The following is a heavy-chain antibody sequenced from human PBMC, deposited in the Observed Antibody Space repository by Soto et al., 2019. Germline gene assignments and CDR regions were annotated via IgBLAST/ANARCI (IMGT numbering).Heavy chain of an antibody. CDR3: VMVDNYVTPAPQDV. CDR1: GYIFVNYG. Sequence: QVQLVQSGDEVKKPGASVKVSCKASGYIFVNYGIAWVRQAPGQGLEWMGWISPYTGNTHSATKVQGRLTMTTDTSTSTAYMDLGRLTSGDTAVYYCVMVDNYVTPAPQDVWGQGTTVSVSS. D-gene: IGHD3-16*01. J-gene: IGHJ6*02. V-gene: IGHV1-18*01. CDR2: ISPYTGNT.